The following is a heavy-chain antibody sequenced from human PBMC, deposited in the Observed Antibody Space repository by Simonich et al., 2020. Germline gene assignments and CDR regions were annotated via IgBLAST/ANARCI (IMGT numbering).Heavy chain of an antibody. J-gene: IGHJ3*02. CDR3: ARDSSYYAFDI. V-gene: IGHV3-48*01. CDR2: ISSSSSTI. Sequence: EVQLVESGGGLVQPGGSLRLSCAASGFTFSSYSMNWVRQAPGKGREWVSYISSSSSTIYYADSVKGRFTISRDNAKNSLYLQMNSLRAEDTAVYYCARDSSYYAFDIWGQGTMVTVSS. D-gene: IGHD5-12*01. CDR1: GFTFSSYS.